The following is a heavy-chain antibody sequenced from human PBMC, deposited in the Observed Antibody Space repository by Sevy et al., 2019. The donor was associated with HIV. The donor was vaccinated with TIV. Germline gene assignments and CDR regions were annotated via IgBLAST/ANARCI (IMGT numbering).Heavy chain of an antibody. CDR1: GFTFSSYW. CDR2: IKQDGSEK. J-gene: IGHJ3*02. D-gene: IGHD3-3*01. V-gene: IGHV3-7*01. Sequence: GGSLRLSCAASGFTFSSYWMSWVRQAPGKGLEWVANIKQDGSEKYYVDSVKGRFTISRDNAKNSLYLQMNSLRAEDTDGYYCARETGYYGFWSGYYNAFDIWGQGTMVTVSS. CDR3: ARETGYYGFWSGYYNAFDI.